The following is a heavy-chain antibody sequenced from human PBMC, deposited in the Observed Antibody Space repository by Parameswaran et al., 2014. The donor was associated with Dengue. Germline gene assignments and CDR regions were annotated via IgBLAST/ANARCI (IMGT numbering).Heavy chain of an antibody. CDR2: INPSGGST. CDR3: ARFPPPYSGYEEAFDY. D-gene: IGHD5-12*01. Sequence: WVRQAPGQGLEWMGIINPSGGSTSYAQKFQGRVTMTRDTSTSTVYMELSSLRSEDTAVYYCARFPPPYSGYEEAFDYWGQGTLVTVSS. V-gene: IGHV1-46*01. J-gene: IGHJ4*02.